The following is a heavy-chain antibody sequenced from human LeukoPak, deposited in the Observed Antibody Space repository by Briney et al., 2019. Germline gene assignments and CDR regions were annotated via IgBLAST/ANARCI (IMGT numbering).Heavy chain of an antibody. CDR3: ARRERTYYDFWSGYYD. J-gene: IGHJ4*02. CDR2: VYYSGST. Sequence: SETLSLTCTVSGGSISSSPYYWGWIRQPPGKTLEWIASVYYSGSTYYNPSLRSRVTISVDTSNNQFSLKVNSVTAADTAVYYCARRERTYYDFWSGYYDWGQGTLVTVSS. CDR1: GGSISSSPYY. D-gene: IGHD3-3*01. V-gene: IGHV4-39*01.